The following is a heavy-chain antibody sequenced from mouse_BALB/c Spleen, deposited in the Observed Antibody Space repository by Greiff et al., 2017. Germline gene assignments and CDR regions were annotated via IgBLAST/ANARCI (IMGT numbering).Heavy chain of an antibody. CDR3: ARLHDYGAY. J-gene: IGHJ3*01. CDR2: IYPGNGDT. V-gene: IGHV1-12*01. CDR1: GYTFTSYN. Sequence: QVQLQQPGAELVKPGASVKMSCKASGYTFTSYNMHWVKQTPGQGLEWIGAIYPGNGDTSYNQKFKGKATLTADKSSSTAYMQLSSLTSEDSAVYYCARLHDYGAYWGQGTLVTVSA. D-gene: IGHD2-4*01.